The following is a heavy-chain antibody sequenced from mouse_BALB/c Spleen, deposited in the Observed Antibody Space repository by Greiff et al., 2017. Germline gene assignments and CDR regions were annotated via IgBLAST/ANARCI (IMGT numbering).Heavy chain of an antibody. CDR2: ISYDGSN. J-gene: IGHJ4*01. CDR1: GYSITSGYY. V-gene: IGHV3-6*02. Sequence: VQLKESGPGLVKPSQSLSLTCSVTGYSITSGYYWNWIRQFPGNKLEWMGYISYDGSNNYNPSLKNRISITRDTSKNQFFLKLNSVTTEDTATYYCAREHAMDDWGQGTSVTVSS. CDR3: AREHAMDD.